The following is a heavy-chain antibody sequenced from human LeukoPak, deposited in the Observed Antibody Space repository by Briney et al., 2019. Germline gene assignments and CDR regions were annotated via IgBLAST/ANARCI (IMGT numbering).Heavy chain of an antibody. CDR1: GGSFSGYY. CDR3: AGSGLGGGDYYYYGMDV. J-gene: IGHJ6*02. CDR2: INHSGST. D-gene: IGHD3-16*01. Sequence: PSETLSLTCAVYGGSFSGYYWSWIRQPPGKGLEWIGEINHSGSTNYNPSLKSRVTISVDTSKNQFSLKLSSVTAADTAVYYCAGSGLGGGDYYYYGMDVWGQGTTVTVSS. V-gene: IGHV4-34*01.